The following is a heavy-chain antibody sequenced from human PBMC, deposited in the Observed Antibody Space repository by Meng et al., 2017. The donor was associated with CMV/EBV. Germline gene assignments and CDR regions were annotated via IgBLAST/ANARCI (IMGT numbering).Heavy chain of an antibody. J-gene: IGHJ6*02. Sequence: GLSLRLSCPASGFTFSNYGMHWVRQAPGKGLEWVAFIRYDGSNKYYADSVKGRFTISRDNSKNTLYLQMNSLRAEDTAIYYCAKDRMVRVYGMDVWGQGTTVTVSS. D-gene: IGHD3-10*01. CDR2: IRYDGSNK. V-gene: IGHV3-30*02. CDR1: GFTFSNYG. CDR3: AKDRMVRVYGMDV.